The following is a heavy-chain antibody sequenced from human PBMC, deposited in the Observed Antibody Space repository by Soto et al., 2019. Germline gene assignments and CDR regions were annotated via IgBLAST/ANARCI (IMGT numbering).Heavy chain of an antibody. Sequence: PGGSLRLSCAASGFTFSSYSMNWVRQAPGKGLEWVSYISSSSSTIYYADSVKGRFTISRDNAKNSLYLQMNSLRAEDTAVYYCARDSGHYDILTGYLAYYFDYWGQGTLVTVSS. CDR2: ISSSSSTI. CDR1: GFTFSSYS. CDR3: ARDSGHYDILTGYLAYYFDY. D-gene: IGHD3-9*01. V-gene: IGHV3-48*01. J-gene: IGHJ4*02.